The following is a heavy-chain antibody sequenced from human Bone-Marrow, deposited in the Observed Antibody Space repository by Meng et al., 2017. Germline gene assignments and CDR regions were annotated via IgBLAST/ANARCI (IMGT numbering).Heavy chain of an antibody. V-gene: IGHV3-30*07. J-gene: IGHJ3*02. CDR2: ISYDGSNK. Sequence: GESLKISCAASGFTFSSYAMHWVRQAPGKGLEWVAVISYDGSNKYYADSVKGRFTISRDNSKNTLYLQMNSLRAEDTAVYYCARDSAYYDFWSGYYPTQANAFDIWGQGTMVTVS. CDR1: GFTFSSYA. D-gene: IGHD3-3*01. CDR3: ARDSAYYDFWSGYYPTQANAFDI.